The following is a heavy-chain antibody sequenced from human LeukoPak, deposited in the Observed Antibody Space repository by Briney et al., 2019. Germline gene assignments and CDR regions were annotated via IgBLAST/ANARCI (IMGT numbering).Heavy chain of an antibody. J-gene: IGHJ4*02. Sequence: EGSLRLSCAASGFTFSSYAMSWVRQAPGKGLEWVSAISGSGGSTYYADSVKGRFTISRDNPKNTLYLQMNSLRAEDTAVYYCAKENWEYDFWSGYYKDYWGQGTLVTVSS. V-gene: IGHV3-23*01. CDR2: ISGSGGST. D-gene: IGHD3-3*01. CDR3: AKENWEYDFWSGYYKDY. CDR1: GFTFSSYA.